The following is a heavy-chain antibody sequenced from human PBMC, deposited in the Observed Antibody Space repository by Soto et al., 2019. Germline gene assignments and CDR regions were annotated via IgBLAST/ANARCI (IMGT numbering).Heavy chain of an antibody. CDR1: GFNFSAFG. D-gene: IGHD1-1*01. CDR3: SKDGGYNYGHGLDS. V-gene: IGHV3-33*06. CDR2: TWFDGTNK. Sequence: QLVESGGGVVQPGRSLRLSCAASGFNFSAFGMHWVRQAPGRGLEWVAVTWFDGTNKYYVDSVKGRFTVSRENSKTSMYLQLNRLRGEDTAVYFCSKDGGYNYGHGLDSWGQGTLVSVSS. J-gene: IGHJ4*02.